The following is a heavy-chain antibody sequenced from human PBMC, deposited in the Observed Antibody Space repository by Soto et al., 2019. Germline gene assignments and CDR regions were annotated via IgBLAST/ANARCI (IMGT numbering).Heavy chain of an antibody. D-gene: IGHD1-1*01. CDR2: VTSDGSST. Sequence: PGGSLRLSCVASGFTFSKFGMNWVRQAPGKGLVWVSRVTSDGSSTNYADSVKGRFTISRDNAKNTLYLQMNSLRAEDTAVYYCVRDNWNSYWGQGTLVTVSS. V-gene: IGHV3-74*01. CDR3: VRDNWNSY. J-gene: IGHJ4*02. CDR1: GFTFSKFG.